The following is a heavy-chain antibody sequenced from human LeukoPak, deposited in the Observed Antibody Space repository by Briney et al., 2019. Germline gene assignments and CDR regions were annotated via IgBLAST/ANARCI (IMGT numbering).Heavy chain of an antibody. CDR3: ARGWELLILDY. J-gene: IGHJ4*02. D-gene: IGHD1-26*01. Sequence: GGSLRLSCAASGFTFSSYAMHWVRQAPGKGLEWVAVISYDGSNKYYADSVKGRFTISRDNSKNTLYLQMNSLRAEDTAVYYCARGWELLILDYWGQGTLVIVSS. CDR1: GFTFSSYA. CDR2: ISYDGSNK. V-gene: IGHV3-30-3*01.